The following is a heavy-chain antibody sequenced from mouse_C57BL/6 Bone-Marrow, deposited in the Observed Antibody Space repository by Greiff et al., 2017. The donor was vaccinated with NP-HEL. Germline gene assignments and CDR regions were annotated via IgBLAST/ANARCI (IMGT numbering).Heavy chain of an antibody. CDR2: IDPSDSYT. V-gene: IGHV1-69*01. Sequence: QVQLQQPGAELVMPGASVKLSCKASGYTFTSYWMHWVKQRPGQGLEWIGEIDPSDSYTNYNQKFKGKSTLTVDKSSSTAYMQLSSLTSEDSAVYYCARSPFYYGNYGFAYWGQGTLVTVSA. J-gene: IGHJ3*01. D-gene: IGHD2-1*01. CDR1: GYTFTSYW. CDR3: ARSPFYYGNYGFAY.